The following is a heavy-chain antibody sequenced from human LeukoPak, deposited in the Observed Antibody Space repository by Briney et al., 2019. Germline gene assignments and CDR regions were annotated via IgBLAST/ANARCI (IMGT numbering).Heavy chain of an antibody. V-gene: IGHV3-11*05. CDR2: IGSSSGYT. CDR1: GFTFSDYY. Sequence: GGSLSLSCAASGFTFSDYYMSWIGQAPRKGLEWVSYIGSSSGYTKYAGSVKGRFTISRDNAKNSLYLQMNSLRPEDTAVYYCPRVYGGSIDYWGQGTLVTVSS. D-gene: IGHD1-26*01. CDR3: PRVYGGSIDY. J-gene: IGHJ4*02.